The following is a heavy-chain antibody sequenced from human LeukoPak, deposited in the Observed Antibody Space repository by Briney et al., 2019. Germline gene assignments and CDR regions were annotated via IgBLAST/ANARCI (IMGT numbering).Heavy chain of an antibody. CDR3: AREGASGSHLGAFDY. J-gene: IGHJ4*02. V-gene: IGHV4-39*07. D-gene: IGHD1-26*01. CDR2: IYYSGST. Sequence: SETLPLTCTVSGGSISSYYWGWIRQPPGKGLEWFGSIYYSGSTYYNPSLKSRVTISVDTSKNQFSLKLSSVTAADTAVYYCAREGASGSHLGAFDYWGQGTLVTVSS. CDR1: GGSISSYY.